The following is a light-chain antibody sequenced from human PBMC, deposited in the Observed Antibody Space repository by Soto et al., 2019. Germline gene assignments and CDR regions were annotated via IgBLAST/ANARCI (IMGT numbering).Light chain of an antibody. Sequence: EIVLTQSPGTLSLSPGERATLSCRASQSVSSNYLAWYQQRPGQAPRPLIYGASSRDTGIPERFSGSGSGTDFTLTISRLEPEDFAVYYCQHYVSSPWTFGQGTKVEIK. CDR2: GAS. V-gene: IGKV3-20*01. CDR3: QHYVSSPWT. J-gene: IGKJ1*01. CDR1: QSVSSNY.